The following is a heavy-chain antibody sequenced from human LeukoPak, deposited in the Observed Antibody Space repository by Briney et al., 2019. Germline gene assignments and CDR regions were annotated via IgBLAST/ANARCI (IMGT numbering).Heavy chain of an antibody. J-gene: IGHJ6*02. Sequence: ASVKVSCKASGYTFTSYDINWVRQATGQGLEWMGWMNPNSGNTGYAQKFQGRVTMTRNTSISTAYMELSSLRSDDTAVYYCARAQSGYYYYDMDVWGQGTTVTVSS. CDR2: MNPNSGNT. CDR1: GYTFTSYD. CDR3: ARAQSGYYYYDMDV. D-gene: IGHD3-10*01. V-gene: IGHV1-8*01.